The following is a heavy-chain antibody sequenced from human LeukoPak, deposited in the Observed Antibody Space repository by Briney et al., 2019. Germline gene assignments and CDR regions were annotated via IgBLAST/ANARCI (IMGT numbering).Heavy chain of an antibody. D-gene: IGHD3-22*01. CDR1: GGTFSSYA. J-gene: IGHJ4*02. CDR3: ARRAHDSSGYYDY. Sequence: SVKVSCKASGGTFSSYAISWVRQAPGQGLEWMGGIIPIFGTANYAQKFQGRVTMTRDTSISTAYMELSRLRSDDTAVYYCARRAHDSSGYYDYWGQGTLVTVSS. CDR2: IIPIFGTA. V-gene: IGHV1-69*05.